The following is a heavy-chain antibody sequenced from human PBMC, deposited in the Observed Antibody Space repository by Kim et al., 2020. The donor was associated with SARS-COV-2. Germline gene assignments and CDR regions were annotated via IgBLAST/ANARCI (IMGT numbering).Heavy chain of an antibody. Sequence: SVKVSCKASGGTFSSYAISWVRQAPGQGLEWMGRIIPILGIANYAQKFQGRVTITADKSTSTAYMELSSLRSEDTAVYYCARDGGTFTMIVVANHAFDIWGQGTMVTVSS. V-gene: IGHV1-69*04. CDR2: IIPILGIA. D-gene: IGHD3-22*01. CDR1: GGTFSSYA. CDR3: ARDGGTFTMIVVANHAFDI. J-gene: IGHJ3*02.